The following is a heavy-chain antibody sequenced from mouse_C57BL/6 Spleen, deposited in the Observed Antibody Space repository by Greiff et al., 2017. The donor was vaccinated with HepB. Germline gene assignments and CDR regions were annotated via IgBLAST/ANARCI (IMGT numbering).Heavy chain of an antibody. CDR2: IYPSDSET. D-gene: IGHD2-12*01. CDR1: GYTFTSYW. CDR3: ARRGYSAPLTMDY. J-gene: IGHJ4*01. Sequence: QVQLQQPGAELVRPGSSVKLSCKASGYTFTSYWMDWVKQRPGQGLEWIGNIYPSDSETHYNQKFKDKSTLTVDKSSSTAYMQLSSLTSEDSAVYYCARRGYSAPLTMDYWGQGTSVTVSS. V-gene: IGHV1-61*01.